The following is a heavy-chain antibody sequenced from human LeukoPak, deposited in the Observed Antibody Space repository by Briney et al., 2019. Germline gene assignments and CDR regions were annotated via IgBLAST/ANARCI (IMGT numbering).Heavy chain of an antibody. J-gene: IGHJ5*02. CDR3: ARVIKPAAKYWFDA. CDR2: INHSGST. D-gene: IGHD2-2*01. CDR1: GGSFSGYY. V-gene: IGHV4-34*01. Sequence: SETLSLTCAVYGGSFSGYYWSWIRHPPGKGLEWIGEINHSGSTNYNPSLKSRVTISVDTSKNQFSLKLRSVTAAHTAVYFCARVIKPAAKYWFDAWGQGTLVTVSS.